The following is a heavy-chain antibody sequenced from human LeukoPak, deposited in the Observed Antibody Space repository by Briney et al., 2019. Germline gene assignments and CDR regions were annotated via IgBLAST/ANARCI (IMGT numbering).Heavy chain of an antibody. D-gene: IGHD5-18*01. CDR2: ISGSGYYA. CDR1: GFTFSSYA. CDR3: AKNVMVKRYIDY. Sequence: GGSLRLSCAASGFTFSSYAMNWVRQAPGKGLEWVSAISGSGYYANYADSVKGRFTISRDNSKNTLYLQMNSLRAEDTAVYSCAKNVMVKRYIDYWGQGTLVTVSS. J-gene: IGHJ4*02. V-gene: IGHV3-23*01.